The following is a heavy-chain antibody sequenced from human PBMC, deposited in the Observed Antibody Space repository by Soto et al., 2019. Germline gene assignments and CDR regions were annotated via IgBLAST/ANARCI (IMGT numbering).Heavy chain of an antibody. CDR2: INAANGDT. CDR1: GYTFTSYG. D-gene: IGHD3-3*02. Sequence: GASVKVSCKASGYTFTSYGIHWVRQAPGQRLEWMGWINAANGDTKYSPKFQGRVTITRDTSASTAYMELSSLRSEDTAVYYCATHGEALDYWGQGTLVTVSA. CDR3: ATHGEALDY. V-gene: IGHV1-3*01. J-gene: IGHJ4*02.